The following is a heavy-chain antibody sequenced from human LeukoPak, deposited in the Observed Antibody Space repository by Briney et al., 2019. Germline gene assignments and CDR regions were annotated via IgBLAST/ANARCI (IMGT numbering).Heavy chain of an antibody. CDR2: ISSSSSTI. J-gene: IGHJ4*02. Sequence: GGSLRLSCAASGFTFSSYSMNWVRQAPGKGLEWVSYISSSSSTIYYADSVKGRFTISRDNAKNSLYLQMNSLRAEDTAVYYCAREAWSSGWSPYYFDYWGQGTLVTVSS. CDR3: AREAWSSGWSPYYFDY. V-gene: IGHV3-48*04. CDR1: GFTFSSYS. D-gene: IGHD6-19*01.